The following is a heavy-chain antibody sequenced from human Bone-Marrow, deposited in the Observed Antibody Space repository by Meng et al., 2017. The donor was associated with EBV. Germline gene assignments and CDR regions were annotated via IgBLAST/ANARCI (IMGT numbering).Heavy chain of an antibody. CDR3: ARSIFSNDFFN. D-gene: IGHD2-21*02. CDR1: GYMFTDYY. CDR2: INPSSGGT. Sequence: QVQLVRSGAEVKKPGASVKVSCKASGYMFTDYYMHWVRQAPGQGLAWMGQINPSSGGTDYAQKFQGRVTMTRDTSISTAYMELTSLRSDDTAIYYCARSIFSNDFFNWGQGTLVTVSS. J-gene: IGHJ4*02. V-gene: IGHV1-2*06.